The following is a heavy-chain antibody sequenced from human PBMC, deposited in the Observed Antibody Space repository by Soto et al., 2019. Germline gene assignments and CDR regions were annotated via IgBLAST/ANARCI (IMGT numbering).Heavy chain of an antibody. Sequence: QVQLVQSGAEVKKPGSSAKVSCKASGGTFSSYAISWVRQAPGQGLEWMGGIIPIFGTANYAQKFQGRVTITADKSTSTAYMELSSLRSEDTAVYYCARVEKDYDDSSGSLDYWGQGTLVTVSS. CDR2: IIPIFGTA. J-gene: IGHJ4*02. V-gene: IGHV1-69*06. D-gene: IGHD3-22*01. CDR3: ARVEKDYDDSSGSLDY. CDR1: GGTFSSYA.